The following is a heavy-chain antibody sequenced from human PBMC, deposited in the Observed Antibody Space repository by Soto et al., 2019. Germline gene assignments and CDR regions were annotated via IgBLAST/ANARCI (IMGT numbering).Heavy chain of an antibody. V-gene: IGHV4-4*02. Sequence: ASETLSLTCAVSGGSISSSNWCRWVRQPPGKGLEWIGEIYHSGSTNYNPSLKSRVTISVDKSKNQFSLKLSSVTAADTAVYYGASLAVADRYYYYGMDVWGQGTTVTVSS. CDR2: IYHSGST. CDR1: GGSISSSNW. D-gene: IGHD6-19*01. CDR3: ASLAVADRYYYYGMDV. J-gene: IGHJ6*02.